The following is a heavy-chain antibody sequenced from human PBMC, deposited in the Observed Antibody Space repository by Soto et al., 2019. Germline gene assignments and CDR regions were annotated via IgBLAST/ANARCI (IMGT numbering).Heavy chain of an antibody. V-gene: IGHV4-59*01. J-gene: IGHJ5*02. CDR2: IYYSGST. CDR3: ARHEYYASGSYS. Sequence: SETLSLTCTVSGGSISSYYWSWIRQPPGKGLEWIRYIYYSGSTNYNPSLKSRVTISVDTSKNQFSLKLSSVTAAATAVYYCARHEYYASGSYSWGQGTLVTGSS. D-gene: IGHD3-10*01. CDR1: GGSISSYY.